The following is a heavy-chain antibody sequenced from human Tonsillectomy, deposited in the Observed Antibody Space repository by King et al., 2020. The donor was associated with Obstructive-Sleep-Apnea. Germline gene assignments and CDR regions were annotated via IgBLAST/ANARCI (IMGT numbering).Heavy chain of an antibody. D-gene: IGHD3-3*01. CDR1: GGSISSGGYY. CDR2: ISYSGST. J-gene: IGHJ1*01. V-gene: IGHV4-31*03. Sequence: VQLQESGPGLVKPSQTLSLTCTVSGGSISSGGYYWSWIRQQPGKGLEWIGYISYSGSTYYNPSIKSRVTISVDTSKNQFSLKLSSVTAADTAVYYCARSGPEVLRFLEGEYVQHWGQGTLVTVSS. CDR3: ARSGPEVLRFLEGEYVQH.